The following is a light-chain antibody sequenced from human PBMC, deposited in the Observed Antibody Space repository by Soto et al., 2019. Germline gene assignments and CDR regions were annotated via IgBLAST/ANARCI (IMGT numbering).Light chain of an antibody. CDR1: QTVSGSY. Sequence: NVLTQYPGTLSLSPGERATLSCRASQTVSGSYVAWYQQKPGQAPRLLIYGASSRATGIPDRFSGSGSGTDFTLTINRLEPEDFAVYYCQQYGSSPKTFGQGTKVDIK. V-gene: IGKV3-20*01. CDR3: QQYGSSPKT. CDR2: GAS. J-gene: IGKJ1*01.